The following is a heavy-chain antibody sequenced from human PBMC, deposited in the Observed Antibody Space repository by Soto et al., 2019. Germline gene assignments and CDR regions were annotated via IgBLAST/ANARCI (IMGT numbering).Heavy chain of an antibody. CDR2: IIPVFGTT. J-gene: IGHJ4*02. D-gene: IGHD3-16*01. CDR3: ARGGGPYVWFNEF. Sequence: GXSVKVSCKDSGGLFSSFAISWVRQAPGQGLEWMGGIIPVFGTTNYAQKFQGRVTITADESTNTAYMELSSLTSDDTAMYYCARGGGPYVWFNEFWGQGTQVTVSS. CDR1: GGLFSSFA. V-gene: IGHV1-69*13.